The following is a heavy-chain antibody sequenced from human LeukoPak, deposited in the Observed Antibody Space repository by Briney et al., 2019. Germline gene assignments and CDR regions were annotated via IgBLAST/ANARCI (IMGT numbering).Heavy chain of an antibody. Sequence: PSETLSLTCAVYGGSFSGYYWSWIRQPPGKGLEWIGEINHSGSTNYNPSLKSRVTISVDTSKNQFSLKLSSVTAADTAVYYCARADFLRQQLVRGWFDTWGQGTLVTVSS. J-gene: IGHJ5*02. CDR1: GGSFSGYY. CDR2: INHSGST. CDR3: ARADFLRQQLVRGWFDT. V-gene: IGHV4-34*01. D-gene: IGHD6-13*01.